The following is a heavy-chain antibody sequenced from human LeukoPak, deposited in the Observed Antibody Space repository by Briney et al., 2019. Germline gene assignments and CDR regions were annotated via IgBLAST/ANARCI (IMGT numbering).Heavy chain of an antibody. CDR3: ARDQGKAAAGSTLFDY. J-gene: IGHJ4*02. V-gene: IGHV4-4*07. D-gene: IGHD6-13*01. Sequence: ASETLSLTCTVSGGSISSYYWSWIRQPAGKGLEWIGRIYTSGSTNYNPSLKSRVTMSVDTSKNQFSLKLSSVTAADTAVYYCARDQGKAAAGSTLFDYWGQGTLVTVSS. CDR2: IYTSGST. CDR1: GGSISSYY.